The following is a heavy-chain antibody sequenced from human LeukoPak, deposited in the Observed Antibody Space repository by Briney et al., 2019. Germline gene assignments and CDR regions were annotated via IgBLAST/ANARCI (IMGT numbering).Heavy chain of an antibody. CDR2: ISPNSGVT. V-gene: IGHV1-2*02. CDR1: GYTFTGYY. Sequence: ASVKVSCKASGYTFTGYYMHWVRQAPGQGLEWMGWISPNSGVTNFAQKFQGRVTITRNTSISTAYMELSSLRSEDTAVYYCIGGFHYWGQGTLVTVSS. J-gene: IGHJ4*02. CDR3: IGGFHY.